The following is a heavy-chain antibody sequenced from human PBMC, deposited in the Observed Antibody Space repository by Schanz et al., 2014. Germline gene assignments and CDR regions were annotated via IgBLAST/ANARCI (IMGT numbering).Heavy chain of an antibody. CDR3: ASSGAGYSSSWDFDY. V-gene: IGHV1-69*02. J-gene: IGHJ4*02. D-gene: IGHD6-13*01. Sequence: QVQLVQSGTEVKKPGSSVKVSCKASGYTTFTDYYIHWVRQAPGQGLEWMGRIVPILGIATYAQKFQGRLTITADKSTSTAYMELSSLRSEDTAMYYCASSGAGYSSSWDFDYGGQGTLVTVSS. CDR2: IVPILGIA. CDR1: GYTTFTDYY.